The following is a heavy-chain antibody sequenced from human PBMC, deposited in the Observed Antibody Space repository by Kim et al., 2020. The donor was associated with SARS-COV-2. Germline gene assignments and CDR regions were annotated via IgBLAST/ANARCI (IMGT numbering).Heavy chain of an antibody. D-gene: IGHD2-21*02. CDR3: VRATRDCGPFDY. Sequence: YYNPSLRSRVTISVDRSKTQFSLKVSSVTAADTALYYCVRATRDCGPFDYWGQGTLVTVSS. V-gene: IGHV4-30-2*01. J-gene: IGHJ4*02.